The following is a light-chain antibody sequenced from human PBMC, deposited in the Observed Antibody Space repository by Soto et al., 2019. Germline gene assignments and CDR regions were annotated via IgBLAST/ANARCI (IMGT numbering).Light chain of an antibody. CDR1: SSDVGGYNY. CDR3: SSYTISNTLA. Sequence: QSVLTQPASVSGSPGQSITISCTGTSSDVGGYNYVSWYQQYPGKAPKLMIYDVSNRPSGVSNRFSGSKSGNTASLTISGLQAEDEADYYCSSYTISNTLAFGSGTKVTV. V-gene: IGLV2-14*01. CDR2: DVS. J-gene: IGLJ1*01.